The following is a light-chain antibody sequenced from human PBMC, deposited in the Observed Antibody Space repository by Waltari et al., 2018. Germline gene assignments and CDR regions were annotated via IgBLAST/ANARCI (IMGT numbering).Light chain of an antibody. J-gene: IGLJ3*02. V-gene: IGLV1-40*01. Sequence: QSVLTQPPSVSGAPGQRVTISCTGSSSNIGAGYDVHWYQQLPGTAPKLLIDGNRNLPSGFPGRFSGSKSGTSASLAITGLQAEDEADYYCQSYDSSLSGSVFGGGTKLTVL. CDR3: QSYDSSLSGSV. CDR1: SSNIGAGYD. CDR2: GNR.